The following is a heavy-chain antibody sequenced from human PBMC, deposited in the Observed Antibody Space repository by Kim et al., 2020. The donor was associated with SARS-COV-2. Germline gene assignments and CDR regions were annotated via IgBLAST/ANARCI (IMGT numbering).Heavy chain of an antibody. V-gene: IGHV1-3*01. J-gene: IGHJ4*02. CDR3: ARDMNPTVYDY. Sequence: ASVKVSCKASGYTFKSYPIHWLRQAPGQRLEWMGWVNAANDETKYSQKFQGRVTITRDTSANTAYMDLRSLTFEDTAIYYCARDMNPTVYDYWGRGTLVTVSS. D-gene: IGHD4-4*01. CDR2: VNAANDET. CDR1: GYTFKSYP.